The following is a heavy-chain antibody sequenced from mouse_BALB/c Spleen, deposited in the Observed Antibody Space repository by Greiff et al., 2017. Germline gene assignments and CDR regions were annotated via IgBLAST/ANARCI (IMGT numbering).Heavy chain of an antibody. CDR2: ISSGGGST. CDR1: GFAFSSYD. J-gene: IGHJ3*01. CDR3: ARHGLYYGYDD. Sequence: EVQLVESGGGLVKPGGSLKLSCAASGFAFSSYDMSWVRQTPEKRLEWVAYISSGGGSTYYPDTVKGRFTISRDNAKNTLYLQMSSLKSEDTAMYYCARHGLYYGYDDWGQGTLVTVSA. V-gene: IGHV5-12-1*01. D-gene: IGHD2-2*01.